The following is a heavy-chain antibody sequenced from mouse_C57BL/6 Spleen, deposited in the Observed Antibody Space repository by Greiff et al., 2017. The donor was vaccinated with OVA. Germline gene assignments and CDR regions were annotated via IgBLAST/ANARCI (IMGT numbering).Heavy chain of an antibody. CDR1: GYSITSGYY. J-gene: IGHJ4*01. Sequence: VQLKESGPGLVKPSQSLSLTCSVTGYSITSGYYRNWIRQFPGNKLEWMGNISYDGSNNYNPSLKNRISITRDTSKNQFFLKLNSVTTEDTATYYGASGDYELYYYAMDYWGQGTSVTVSS. D-gene: IGHD1-1*01. V-gene: IGHV3-6*01. CDR2: ISYDGSN. CDR3: ASGDYELYYYAMDY.